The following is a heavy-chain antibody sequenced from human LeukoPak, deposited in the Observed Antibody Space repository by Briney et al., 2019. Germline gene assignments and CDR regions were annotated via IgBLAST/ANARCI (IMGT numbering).Heavy chain of an antibody. Sequence: GGSLRLACAASGFSFSSYWMHWVRQAPGKGLVWVSRIDSVGRGITYADSVKGRFTISRDDSKTTVYLLMNSLRAEDTAVYYCAREVAPLYFHYGMDVWGEGTTVTVSS. V-gene: IGHV3-74*01. J-gene: IGHJ6*01. D-gene: IGHD2-21*01. CDR2: IDSVGRGI. CDR3: AREVAPLYFHYGMDV. CDR1: GFSFSSYW.